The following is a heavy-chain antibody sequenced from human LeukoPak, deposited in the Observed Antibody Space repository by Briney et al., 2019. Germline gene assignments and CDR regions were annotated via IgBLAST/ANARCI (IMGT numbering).Heavy chain of an antibody. CDR2: INHSGST. J-gene: IGHJ5*02. CDR3: ARDALRKQYYYGTGSSNWFDP. Sequence: SETLSLTCAVYGGSFSGYYWSWIRQPPGKGLEWIGEINHSGSTNYNPSLKSRVTISVDTSKNQFSLKLSSVTAADTAVYYCARDALRKQYYYGTGSSNWFDPWGQGTLVTVSS. D-gene: IGHD3-10*01. V-gene: IGHV4-34*01. CDR1: GGSFSGYY.